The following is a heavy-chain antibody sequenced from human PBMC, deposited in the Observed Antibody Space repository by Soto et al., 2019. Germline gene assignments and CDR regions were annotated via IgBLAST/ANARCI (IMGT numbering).Heavy chain of an antibody. J-gene: IGHJ4*02. D-gene: IGHD5-18*01. CDR1: GGSISSYY. CDR2: IYYSGST. Sequence: SETLSLTCTVSGGSISSYYWSWIRQPPGKGLEWIGYIYYSGSTNYNTSLKSRVTISVDTSKNQFALKLSSVTAADTAVYYCARVTDYFDYWGQGTLVTVSS. V-gene: IGHV4-59*01. CDR3: ARVTDYFDY.